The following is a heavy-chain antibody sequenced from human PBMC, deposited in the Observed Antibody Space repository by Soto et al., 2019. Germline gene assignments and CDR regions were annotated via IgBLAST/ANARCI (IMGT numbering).Heavy chain of an antibody. J-gene: IGHJ6*02. V-gene: IGHV1-69*12. CDR2: IIPIFGTA. Sequence: QVQLVQSGAEVKKPGSSVKVSCKASGGTFSSYPISWVRRAPGQGLEWMGGIIPIFGTANYAQKFQGRVTITADESTSTAYMELSSLRSEDTAVYYCARDVLVPAATYYYGMDVWGQGTTVTVSS. CDR1: GGTFSSYP. D-gene: IGHD2-2*01. CDR3: ARDVLVPAATYYYGMDV.